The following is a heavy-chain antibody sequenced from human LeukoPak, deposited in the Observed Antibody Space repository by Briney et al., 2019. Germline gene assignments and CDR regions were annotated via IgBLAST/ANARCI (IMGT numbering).Heavy chain of an antibody. CDR2: ISYDGSNK. J-gene: IGHJ4*02. Sequence: SGGSLRLSCAASGFTFSSYAMHWVRQAPGKGLEWVAVISYDGSNKYYADSVKGRFTISRDNSKNTLYLQMNSLRAEDAAVYYCATEGSFDYWGQGTLVTVSS. V-gene: IGHV3-30*04. CDR1: GFTFSSYA. CDR3: ATEGSFDY.